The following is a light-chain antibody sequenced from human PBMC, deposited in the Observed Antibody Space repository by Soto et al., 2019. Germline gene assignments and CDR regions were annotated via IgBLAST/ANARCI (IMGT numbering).Light chain of an antibody. J-gene: IGKJ1*01. Sequence: EIVLTQCAGTLSRSPGERATLSWRASQSFSNNYLAWYQQKPGQAPRLLIYGASNRATGIPDRFSGGGSGTDFTLTISRLEPEDFAVYYCQHYGSSGTFGQGTKVDIK. CDR2: GAS. CDR1: QSFSNNY. CDR3: QHYGSSGT. V-gene: IGKV3-20*01.